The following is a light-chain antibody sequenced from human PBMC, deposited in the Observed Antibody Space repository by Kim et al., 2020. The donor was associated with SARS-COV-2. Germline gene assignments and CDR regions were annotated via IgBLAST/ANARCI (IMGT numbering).Light chain of an antibody. CDR2: GAS. Sequence: SLSPGERATLSCRASQSVSSYLVWYQQKPGQAPRLLIYGASNRAAGIPARFSGSGSGTDFTLTISSLEPEDFAVYYCQQRSNWRGTFGQGTKLEI. CDR1: QSVSSY. J-gene: IGKJ2*01. CDR3: QQRSNWRGT. V-gene: IGKV3-11*01.